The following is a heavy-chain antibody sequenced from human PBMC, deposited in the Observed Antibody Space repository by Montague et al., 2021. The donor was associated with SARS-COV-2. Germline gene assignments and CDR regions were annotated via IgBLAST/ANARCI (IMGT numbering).Heavy chain of an antibody. CDR1: GGSVGSRSWY. CDR2: IYYSGST. J-gene: IGHJ4*02. V-gene: IGHV4-39*01. Sequence: SETLSLTCTVAGGSVGSRSWYRSWIRQPAGKGLEWIGSIYYSGSTHYNPSLKSRVTISVDTSKNQFSLRLSSVTAADTAVYYCARRGDYGGPRFDYWGQGTLVSVSS. D-gene: IGHD4-23*01. CDR3: ARRGDYGGPRFDY.